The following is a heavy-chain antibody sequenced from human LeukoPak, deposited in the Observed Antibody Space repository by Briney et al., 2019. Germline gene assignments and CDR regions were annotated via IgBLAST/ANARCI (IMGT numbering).Heavy chain of an antibody. CDR3: ARALLGYIGYLDY. Sequence: SETLSLTCTVSGGSISSGGYYWSWIRQPPGKGLEWIGYIYHSGSTYYNPSLKSRVTISVDRSKNQFSLKLSSVTAADTAVYYCARALLGYIGYLDYWGQGTLVTVSS. J-gene: IGHJ4*02. CDR1: GGSISSGGYY. D-gene: IGHD5-12*01. V-gene: IGHV4-30-2*01. CDR2: IYHSGST.